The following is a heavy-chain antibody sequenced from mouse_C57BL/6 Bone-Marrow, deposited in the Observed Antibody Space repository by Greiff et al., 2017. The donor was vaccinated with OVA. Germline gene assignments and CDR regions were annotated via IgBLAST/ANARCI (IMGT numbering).Heavy chain of an antibody. J-gene: IGHJ3*01. CDR2: IDPSDSET. CDR3: ARSTDAWLAY. V-gene: IGHV1-52*01. D-gene: IGHD6-1*01. Sequence: VQLQQPGAELVRPGSSVKLSCKASGYTFTSYWMHWVTQRPIQGLEWIGNIDPSDSETHYNQKFKDKATLTVDKSSSTAYMQLSSLTSEDSAVYYCARSTDAWLAYWGQGTLVTVSA. CDR1: GYTFTSYW.